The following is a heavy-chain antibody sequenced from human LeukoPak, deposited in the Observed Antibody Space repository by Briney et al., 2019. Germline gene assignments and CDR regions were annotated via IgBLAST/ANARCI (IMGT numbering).Heavy chain of an antibody. CDR3: ARDHHWSSDDYGDYGAHQGHMDV. J-gene: IGHJ6*02. CDR2: INPNSGGT. V-gene: IGHV1-2*02. Sequence: ASVKVSCKASGYTFTGYFMHWVRQAPGQGLEWMGWINPNSGGTDYAQKFQGRVTMTRDTSISTAYMELSRLRSDDTAVYYCARDHHWSSDDYGDYGAHQGHMDVWGQGTTVTASS. CDR1: GYTFTGYF. D-gene: IGHD4-17*01.